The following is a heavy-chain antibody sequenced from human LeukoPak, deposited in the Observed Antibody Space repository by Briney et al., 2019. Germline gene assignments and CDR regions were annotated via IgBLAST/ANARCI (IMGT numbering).Heavy chain of an antibody. CDR3: VSFYETN. D-gene: IGHD2-2*01. CDR1: GFTFSGST. Sequence: GGSLRLSCAASGFTFSGSTMHWVRQAPGKGLVWVSHVNSDGSWTSHADSVKGRFTTSKDNTKNTVYLQMNNLRTEDTAVYYCVSFYETNWGRGTLVTVSS. V-gene: IGHV3-74*01. J-gene: IGHJ4*02. CDR2: VNSDGSWT.